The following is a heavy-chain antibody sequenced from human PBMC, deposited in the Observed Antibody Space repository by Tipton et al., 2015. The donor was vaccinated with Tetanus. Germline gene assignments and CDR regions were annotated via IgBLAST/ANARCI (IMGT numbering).Heavy chain of an antibody. CDR2: IYPGESDT. D-gene: IGHD5-12*01. J-gene: IGHJ4*02. CDR3: ARATGGYRGYDYVDF. V-gene: IGHV5-51*01. Sequence: QLVQSGAEVKKPGESLKISCKGSGYSFTNYWIAWLRQMPGEGLEWMGIIYPGESDTRYRPSFQGQVTISADKSINTAYLQWNSLRASDTAMYYCARATGGYRGYDYVDFWGQGTLVAVSS. CDR1: GYSFTNYW.